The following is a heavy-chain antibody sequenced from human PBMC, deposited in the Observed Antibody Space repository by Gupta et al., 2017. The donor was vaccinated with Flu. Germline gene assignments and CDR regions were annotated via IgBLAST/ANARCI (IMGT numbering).Heavy chain of an antibody. Sequence: MTWVRQGPGKGLEWVGRIKSKTDGETADYGAPMRGRFVISRDDSRDMVFLQMNSLRTEDTALYYCTTLDYFDTSENFWGQGTLVTVSS. J-gene: IGHJ4*02. D-gene: IGHD3-22*01. CDR2: IKSKTDGETA. CDR3: TTLDYFDTSENF. V-gene: IGHV3-15*05.